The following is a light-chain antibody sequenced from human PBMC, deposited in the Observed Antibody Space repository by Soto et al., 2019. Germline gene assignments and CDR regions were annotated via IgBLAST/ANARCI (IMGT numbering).Light chain of an antibody. V-gene: IGKV3-20*01. CDR1: QSISGNY. Sequence: ELVLTQSPGSLSLSPGERATLSCWASQSISGNYLAWYQQKPGQAPRLLIYGASNRATGIPDRFRGSGSGTDFSLTISRLEPEDFAVYYCQEYLQWPPGMFGQGTTVDMK. J-gene: IGKJ1*01. CDR2: GAS. CDR3: QEYLQWPPGM.